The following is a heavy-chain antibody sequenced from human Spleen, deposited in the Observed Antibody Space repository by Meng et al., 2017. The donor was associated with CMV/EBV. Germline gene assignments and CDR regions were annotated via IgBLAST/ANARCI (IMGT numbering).Heavy chain of an antibody. D-gene: IGHD7-27*01. CDR1: GFNFGRYG. Sequence: RSLRLSGAAFGFNFGRYGMHWVRQGPGKGLEWVAVISYDGGKTYYSDSVKGRFTISRDNSENTLYLQMHSLRVEDTAVYYCVKDWGFWGQGTLVTVSS. CDR3: VKDWGF. CDR2: ISYDGGKT. V-gene: IGHV3-30*18. J-gene: IGHJ4*02.